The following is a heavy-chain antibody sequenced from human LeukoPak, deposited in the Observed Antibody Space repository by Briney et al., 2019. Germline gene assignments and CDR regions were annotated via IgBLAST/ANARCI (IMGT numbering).Heavy chain of an antibody. V-gene: IGHV4-59*01. CDR2: IYYSGST. D-gene: IGHD3-10*01. CDR1: GGSISSYY. Sequence: SETLSLTCTVSGGSISSYYWSWIRQPPGKGLEWIGYIYYSGSTNYNPSLKSRVTISVDTSKNQFSLKLSSVTAADTAVYYCARDSDGSGRYSWFDPWGQGTLVTVSS. CDR3: ARDSDGSGRYSWFDP. J-gene: IGHJ5*02.